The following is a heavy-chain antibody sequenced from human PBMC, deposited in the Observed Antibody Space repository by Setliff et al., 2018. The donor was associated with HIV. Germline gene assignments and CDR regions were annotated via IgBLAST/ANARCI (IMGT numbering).Heavy chain of an antibody. V-gene: IGHV1-18*01. D-gene: IGHD4-4*01. CDR3: ARDPPSSNPTLQYAFDL. J-gene: IGHJ3*01. CDR1: GGTFSSYA. Sequence: ASVKVSCKASGGTFSSYAISWVRQTPGQGLEWMGWISANNGNTKYAQRLQGSVTMTTDTPTSTAFMELRSLTSDDTAVYFCARDPPSSNPTLQYAFDLWGQGTMVTVSS. CDR2: ISANNGNT.